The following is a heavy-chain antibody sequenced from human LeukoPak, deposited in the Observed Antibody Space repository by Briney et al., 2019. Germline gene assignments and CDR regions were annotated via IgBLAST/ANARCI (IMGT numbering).Heavy chain of an antibody. CDR1: GFTFSSYA. Sequence: PGGSLRLSCAASGFTFSSYAMHWVRQAPGKGLEWVAVISYDGSNKYYADSVRGRFTISRDNSKNTLYLQMNSLRAEDTAVYYCARDAFDSSGYLFDYWGQGTLVTVPS. CDR2: ISYDGSNK. D-gene: IGHD3-22*01. V-gene: IGHV3-30-3*01. CDR3: ARDAFDSSGYLFDY. J-gene: IGHJ4*02.